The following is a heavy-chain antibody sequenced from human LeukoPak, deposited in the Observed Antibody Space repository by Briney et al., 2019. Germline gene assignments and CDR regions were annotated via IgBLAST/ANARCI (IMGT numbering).Heavy chain of an antibody. CDR3: ARHVGPFIVVVPAALPFTWFDP. J-gene: IGHJ5*02. CDR2: INHSGSI. D-gene: IGHD2-2*01. Sequence: SETLSLTCAVYVGSFSGYYRTWIRQPPGKGLEWIGEINHSGSINYTPSLKSRVTISVDTSKNQFSLKLSSVTAADTAVYYCARHVGPFIVVVPAALPFTWFDPWGQGTLVTVSS. CDR1: VGSFSGYY. V-gene: IGHV4-34*01.